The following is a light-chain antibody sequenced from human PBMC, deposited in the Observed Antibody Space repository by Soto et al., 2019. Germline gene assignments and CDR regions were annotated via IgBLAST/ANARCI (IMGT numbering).Light chain of an antibody. J-gene: IGLJ1*01. CDR1: SSDVGGYDY. CDR2: EVT. Sequence: QSALTQPPSASGSPGQSVTISCTGTSSDVGGYDYVSWYQQRPGKAPKRLIHEVTKRPSGVPDRFSGSKSGNTASLTVSGLQAEDEADYYCSSYAGRTLYVFGTGTKVTVL. V-gene: IGLV2-8*01. CDR3: SSYAGRTLYV.